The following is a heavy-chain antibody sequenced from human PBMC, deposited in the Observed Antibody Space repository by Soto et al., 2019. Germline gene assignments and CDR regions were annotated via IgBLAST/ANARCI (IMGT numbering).Heavy chain of an antibody. CDR2: IRGDSTTI. V-gene: IGHV3-11*01. J-gene: IGHJ4*02. CDR1: GFSFSDYY. Sequence: QVQLVESGGDLVKPGGSLRLSCAASGFSFSDYYMSWMRQVPGKGLEWVSYIRGDSTTIYYADSVKGRFTISRDNAKKSLYLQMSSLRAEDTAVYYCARIGGGGSGPDYWGQGTLVTVSS. D-gene: IGHD2-15*01. CDR3: ARIGGGGSGPDY.